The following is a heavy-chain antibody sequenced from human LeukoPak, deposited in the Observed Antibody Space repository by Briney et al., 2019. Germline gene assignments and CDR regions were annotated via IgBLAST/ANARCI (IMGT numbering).Heavy chain of an antibody. J-gene: IGHJ6*03. CDR1: GFSFSYQG. Sequence: PGGSLRLSCAGSGFSFSYQGMTWVRQAPGKGLEWVSSISSSSSYIYYADSVKGRFTISRDNAKNSLYLQMNSLRAEDTAVYYCARRQPNFGSRVKGYYYYMDVWGKGTTVTISS. CDR3: ARRQPNFGSRVKGYYYYMDV. D-gene: IGHD2-15*01. CDR2: ISSSSSYI. V-gene: IGHV3-21*01.